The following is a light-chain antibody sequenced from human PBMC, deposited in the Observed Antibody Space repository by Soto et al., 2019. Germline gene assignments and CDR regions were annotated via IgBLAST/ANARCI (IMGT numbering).Light chain of an antibody. Sequence: EIVITQSPVTVSVSPGEGATLSCRASQSFSTNLAWYQQKPGQAPRLLIYGASTGATGIPARFSGSGSGTEFTLTISSLQPDDFATYYCQQYSSYWTFGQGTKVDIK. V-gene: IGKV3-15*01. CDR3: QQYSSYWT. J-gene: IGKJ1*01. CDR1: QSFSTN. CDR2: GAS.